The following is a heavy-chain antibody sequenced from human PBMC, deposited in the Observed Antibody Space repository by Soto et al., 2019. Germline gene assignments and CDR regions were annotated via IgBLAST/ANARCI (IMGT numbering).Heavy chain of an antibody. CDR3: ARGYRQSGYSSSWVFDY. Sequence: QVQLRESGPGLVKPSQTLSLTCTVSGGSINSGGYYWNRIRQHPGKGLEWIGDMYYSGSTYYNPCPRSRVIISADTSESHFALKLSSVTAADAAVYFCARGYRQSGYSSSWVFDYWGQGTLVNVSS. V-gene: IGHV4-31*03. D-gene: IGHD6-13*01. CDR2: MYYSGST. J-gene: IGHJ4*02. CDR1: GGSINSGGYY.